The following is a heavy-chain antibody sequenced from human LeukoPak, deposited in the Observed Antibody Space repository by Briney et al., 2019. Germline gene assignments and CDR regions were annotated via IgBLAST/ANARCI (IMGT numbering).Heavy chain of an antibody. CDR3: ARAPYCSGGSCYWESKPYAFDI. Sequence: SETLSLTCAVYGGSFSGYYWSWIRQPPGRGLEWIGEINHSGSTNYNPSLKSRVTISVDTSKNQFSLKLSSVTAADTAVYYCARAPYCSGGSCYWESKPYAFDIWGQGTMVTVSS. J-gene: IGHJ3*02. D-gene: IGHD2-15*01. V-gene: IGHV4-34*01. CDR2: INHSGST. CDR1: GGSFSGYY.